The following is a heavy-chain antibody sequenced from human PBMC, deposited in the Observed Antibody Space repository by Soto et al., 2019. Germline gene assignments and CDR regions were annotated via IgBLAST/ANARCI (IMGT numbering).Heavy chain of an antibody. J-gene: IGHJ5*02. V-gene: IGHV4-61*01. CDR2: IYYSEST. CDR3: ARSGSGSYYNGWFDP. Sequence: SETLSLTCTVSGDSVSTDSYYWNWIRQPPGKGLEWIGSIYYSESTNYNPSLKSRITISVDTSKNQFSLKLTSVTTADTAVYYCARSGSGSYYNGWFDPWGQGTLVTVSS. D-gene: IGHD3-10*01. CDR1: GDSVSTDSYY.